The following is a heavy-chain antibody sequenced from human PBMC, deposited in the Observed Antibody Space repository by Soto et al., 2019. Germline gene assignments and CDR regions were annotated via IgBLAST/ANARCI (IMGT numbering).Heavy chain of an antibody. V-gene: IGHV3-30-3*01. CDR3: AREVFPQESYHYYHGMDV. J-gene: IGHJ6*02. Sequence: GGSLRLSCAASGFTFSSYAMHWVRQAPGKGLEWVAVISYDGSNKYYADSVKGRFTISRDNSKNTLYLQMNSLRAEDTAVYYCAREVFPQESYHYYHGMDVWGQGTTVTVS. CDR1: GFTFSSYA. D-gene: IGHD2-21*01. CDR2: ISYDGSNK.